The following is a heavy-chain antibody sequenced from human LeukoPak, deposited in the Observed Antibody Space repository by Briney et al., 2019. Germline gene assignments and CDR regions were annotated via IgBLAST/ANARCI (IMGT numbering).Heavy chain of an antibody. CDR3: ARRGATSPPNIYCGGDCYTRNWFDP. D-gene: IGHD2-21*01. CDR2: MDPNSGNT. J-gene: IGHJ5*02. CDR1: GYTFISYD. V-gene: IGHV1-8*01. Sequence: ASVKVSCKASGYTFISYDINWVRQATGQGLEWMGWMDPNSGNTGYAQKFRGRVTMTRNTSISTAYMELSSLRSEDTAVYYCARRGATSPPNIYCGGDCYTRNWFDPWGQGTQVTVSS.